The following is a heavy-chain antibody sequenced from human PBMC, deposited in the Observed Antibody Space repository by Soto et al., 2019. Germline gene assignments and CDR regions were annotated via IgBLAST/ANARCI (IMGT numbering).Heavy chain of an antibody. CDR3: ASDVPHNWFDS. V-gene: IGHV3-74*01. D-gene: IGHD3-10*02. Sequence: GVSLRLSCAASSFTFNNHWMHWVRQAPGKGPLCVSRINCDVIFTXXADAVKVXXTISIDNAKNTLSLQXNRLRAEDTAVYYCASDVPHNWFDSWGPGT. CDR1: SFTFNNHW. CDR2: INCDVIFT. J-gene: IGHJ5*01.